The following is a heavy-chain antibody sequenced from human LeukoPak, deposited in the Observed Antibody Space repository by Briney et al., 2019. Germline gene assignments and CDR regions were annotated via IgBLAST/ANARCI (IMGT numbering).Heavy chain of an antibody. V-gene: IGHV3-21*01. CDR1: GFTFSTFG. CDR2: ISSGSYI. CDR3: ARLMFIAVGNWYFDL. J-gene: IGHJ2*01. D-gene: IGHD6-19*01. Sequence: GSLRLSCAASGFTFSTFGMIWVRQAPGKGLEWISSISSGSYIYYADAVKARFTISRDNARNSLYPQVNSLRADDTALYYCARLMFIAVGNWYFDLWGRGTLVTVSS.